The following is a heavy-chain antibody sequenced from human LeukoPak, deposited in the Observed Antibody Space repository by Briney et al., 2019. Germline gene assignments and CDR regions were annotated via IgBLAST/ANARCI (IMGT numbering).Heavy chain of an antibody. CDR1: GGSISSYY. CDR3: ARQTTVSYYYGMDV. CDR2: IYYSGST. D-gene: IGHD4-11*01. V-gene: IGHV4-59*06. Sequence: SSETLSLTCTVSGGSISSYYWSWIRQHPGKGLEWIGYIYYSGSTYYNPSLKGRVTISVDTSKNQFSLKLSSVTAADTAVYYCARQTTVSYYYGMDVWGQGTTVTVSS. J-gene: IGHJ6*02.